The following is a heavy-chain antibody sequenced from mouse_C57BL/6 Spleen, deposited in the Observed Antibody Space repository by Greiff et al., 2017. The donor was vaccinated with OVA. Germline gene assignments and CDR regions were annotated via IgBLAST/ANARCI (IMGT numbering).Heavy chain of an antibody. J-gene: IGHJ4*01. CDR1: GYTFTSYW. Sequence: QVQLQQPGAELVKPGASVKLSCKASGYTFTSYWMQWVKQRPGQGLEWIGEIDPSDSYTNYNQKFKGKATLTVDTSSSTAYMQLSSLTSEDSAVYYCARSYDGYPYAMDYWGQGTSVTVSS. D-gene: IGHD2-3*01. V-gene: IGHV1-50*01. CDR2: IDPSDSYT. CDR3: ARSYDGYPYAMDY.